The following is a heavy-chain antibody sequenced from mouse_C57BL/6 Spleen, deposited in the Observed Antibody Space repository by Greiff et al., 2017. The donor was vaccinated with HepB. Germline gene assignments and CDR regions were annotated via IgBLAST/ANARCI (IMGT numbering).Heavy chain of an antibody. CDR2: ISSGGDYI. CDR1: GFTFSSYA. CDR3: TREGYDGYSYAMDD. J-gene: IGHJ4*01. Sequence: EVQVVESGAGLVKPGGSLKLSCAASGFTFSSYAMSWVRQTPEKRLEWVAYISSGGDYIYYADTVKGRFTISRDNARNTLYLQMSSLTSEYTAVYYCTREGYDGYSYAMDDWGQGTSVTVSS. D-gene: IGHD2-3*01. V-gene: IGHV5-9-1*02.